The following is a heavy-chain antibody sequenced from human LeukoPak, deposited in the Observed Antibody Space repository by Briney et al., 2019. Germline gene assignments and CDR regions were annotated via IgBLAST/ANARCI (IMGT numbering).Heavy chain of an antibody. CDR3: ARVDGIAAAGWFDP. CDR2: ISAYNGNT. Sequence: GASVKVSCKASGYTFTSYGISWVRQAPGQGLERMGWISAYNGNTNYAQKLQGRVTMTTDTSTSTAYMGLRSLRSDDTAVYYCARVDGIAAAGWFDPWGQGTLVTVSS. V-gene: IGHV1-18*01. CDR1: GYTFTSYG. J-gene: IGHJ5*02. D-gene: IGHD6-13*01.